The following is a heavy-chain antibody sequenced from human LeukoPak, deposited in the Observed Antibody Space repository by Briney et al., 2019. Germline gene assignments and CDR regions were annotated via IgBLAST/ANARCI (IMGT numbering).Heavy chain of an antibody. Sequence: GGSLRLSCAASGFMFSSNWMSWVRQAPGKGLEWVANIKLDGSEKNYVDSVKGRFTISRDNTKNSLYLQMNSLRAEDTAVFYCARDQYDTWSRRGNFDSWGQGTLVIVSS. V-gene: IGHV3-7*03. CDR3: ARDQYDTWSRRGNFDS. CDR1: GFMFSSNW. D-gene: IGHD3/OR15-3a*01. CDR2: IKLDGSEK. J-gene: IGHJ4*02.